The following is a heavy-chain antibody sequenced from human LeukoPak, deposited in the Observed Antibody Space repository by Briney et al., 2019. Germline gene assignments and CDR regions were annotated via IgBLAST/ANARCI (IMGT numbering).Heavy chain of an antibody. J-gene: IGHJ2*01. D-gene: IGHD6-13*01. CDR2: INTDTGNP. V-gene: IGHV7-4-1*02. CDR3: ARRLYSSTFDL. CDR1: GYTFTTYA. Sequence: ASVKVSCKASGYTFTTYAINWVRQAPGQGLEWMGWINTDTGNPTYAQGFTGRFVFSLDTSVSTAYLQISSLKADDTAVYYCARRLYSSTFDLWGRGTLVTVSS.